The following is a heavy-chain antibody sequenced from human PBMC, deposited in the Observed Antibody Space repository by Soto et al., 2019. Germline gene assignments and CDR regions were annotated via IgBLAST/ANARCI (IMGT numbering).Heavy chain of an antibody. J-gene: IGHJ4*02. CDR1: GFTFSSYA. V-gene: IGHV3-23*01. Sequence: GGSLRLSCAASGFTFSSYAMSWVRQAPGKGLEWVSAISGSGGSTYYADSVKGRFTISRDNSKNTLYLQMNSLRAEDTAVYYYANHRDDFWSGYYTRVPVYWGQGTLVTVSS. CDR2: ISGSGGST. D-gene: IGHD3-3*01. CDR3: ANHRDDFWSGYYTRVPVY.